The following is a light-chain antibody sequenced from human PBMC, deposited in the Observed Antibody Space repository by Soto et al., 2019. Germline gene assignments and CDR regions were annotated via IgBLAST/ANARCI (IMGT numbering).Light chain of an antibody. J-gene: IGLJ2*01. Sequence: QSVLTQPASVSGSPGQSITISCTGTSSDVGRYNLVSWYHQHPGKAPKLIIYEVTNRPSGVSDRFSGSKSGNTASLTISGLQAEDEADYYCCSYAGRSTLVFGGGTKVTVL. CDR2: EVT. CDR1: SSDVGRYNL. CDR3: CSYAGRSTLV. V-gene: IGLV2-23*02.